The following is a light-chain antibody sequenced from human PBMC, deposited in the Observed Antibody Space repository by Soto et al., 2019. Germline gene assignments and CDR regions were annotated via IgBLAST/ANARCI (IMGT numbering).Light chain of an antibody. J-gene: IGLJ2*01. CDR3: SSYTRSNSWV. CDR1: SSDVGGYNY. CDR2: EVS. V-gene: IGLV2-14*01. Sequence: QSAPTQPASVSGSPGQSITISCTGTSSDVGGYNYVSWYQQHPGKVPKVMIYEVSNRPSGVSNRFSGSKSGNTASLTIAGLQAEDEADYYCSSYTRSNSWVFGGGTKLTVL.